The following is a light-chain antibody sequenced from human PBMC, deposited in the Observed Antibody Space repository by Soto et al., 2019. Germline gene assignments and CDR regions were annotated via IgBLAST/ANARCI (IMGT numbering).Light chain of an antibody. J-gene: IGKJ3*01. V-gene: IGKV3-15*01. CDR1: QSVSSN. CDR3: QQYNNWPPRRT. CDR2: GAS. Sequence: EIVMTQSPATLSVSPGERATLSCRASQSVSSNLAWYQQKPGQAPRLLIYGASTRATGIPARFSGSGSGTEFTLTISSLQSEDFAVYYCQQYNNWPPRRTFGPGTKVDIK.